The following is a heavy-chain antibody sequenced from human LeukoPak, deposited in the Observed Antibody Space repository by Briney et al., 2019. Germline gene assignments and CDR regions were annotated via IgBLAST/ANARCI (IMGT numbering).Heavy chain of an antibody. J-gene: IGHJ4*02. CDR3: AKDKIFGVVIHYYFDY. CDR2: ISYDGSNK. CDR1: GFTFSSYA. D-gene: IGHD3-3*01. Sequence: GGSLRLSCAASGFTFSSYAMSWVRQAPGKGLEWVAVISYDGSNKYYADSVKGRFTISRDNSKNTLYLQMNSLRAEDTAVYYCAKDKIFGVVIHYYFDYWGQGTLVTVSS. V-gene: IGHV3-30*18.